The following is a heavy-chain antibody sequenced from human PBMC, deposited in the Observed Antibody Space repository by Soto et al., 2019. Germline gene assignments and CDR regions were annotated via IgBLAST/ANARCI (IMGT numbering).Heavy chain of an antibody. V-gene: IGHV2-5*02. Sequence: QITLKESGPTLVKPTQTLTLTCTFSGFALSTSGVGVGWIRQPPGKALEWLALIYWDDDKRYSPSLKSRLTITKDTSKNQVVLTMTNMDPVDTATYYCARNYDFWSGYSVGYGMDVWGQGTTVTVSS. CDR2: IYWDDDK. J-gene: IGHJ6*02. CDR1: GFALSTSGVG. CDR3: ARNYDFWSGYSVGYGMDV. D-gene: IGHD3-3*01.